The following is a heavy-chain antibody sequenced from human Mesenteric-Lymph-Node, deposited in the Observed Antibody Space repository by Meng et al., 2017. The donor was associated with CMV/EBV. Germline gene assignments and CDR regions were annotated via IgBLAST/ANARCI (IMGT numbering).Heavy chain of an antibody. J-gene: IGHJ3*02. CDR2: IYYTVGT. CDR3: ARATAPFDI. V-gene: IGHV4-59*01. Sequence: SETLSLTCTVSGGSISSYYWSWIRQPPGKGLEWIGYIYYTVGTNYNPSLKSRVTISLDTSKNQFSLKLNSVTAADTAVYNCARATAPFDIWGQGTMVTVSS. D-gene: IGHD1-26*01. CDR1: GGSISSYY.